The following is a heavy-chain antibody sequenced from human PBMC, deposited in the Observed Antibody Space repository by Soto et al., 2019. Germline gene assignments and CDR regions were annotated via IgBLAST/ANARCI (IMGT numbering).Heavy chain of an antibody. CDR1: GYSISIGYY. CDR3: ARGYPTHYYYSGMDV. D-gene: IGHD1-1*01. Sequence: PSETLALTCAVSGYSISIGYYCGCMRQPPGKGLEWIGSIYHSGSTYYNPSLKSRVTISVDTSKNQFSPKLSSVTAADTAVYYCARGYPTHYYYSGMDVWGQGTTVTVSS. J-gene: IGHJ6*02. CDR2: IYHSGST. V-gene: IGHV4-38-2*01.